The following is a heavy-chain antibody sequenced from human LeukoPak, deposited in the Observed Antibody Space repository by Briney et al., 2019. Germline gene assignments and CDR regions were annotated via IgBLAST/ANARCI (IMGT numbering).Heavy chain of an antibody. Sequence: PSQTLSLTCTVSGGSISSGGYYWSWIRQPPGKGLGWIGYIYHSGSTYYNPSLKSRVSISVDTSENQFSLKLSSVTAADTAVYYCARAPATYYYDSSGFDYWGQGTLVTVSS. CDR3: ARAPATYYYDSSGFDY. D-gene: IGHD3-22*01. V-gene: IGHV4-30-2*01. CDR2: IYHSGST. J-gene: IGHJ4*02. CDR1: GGSISSGGYY.